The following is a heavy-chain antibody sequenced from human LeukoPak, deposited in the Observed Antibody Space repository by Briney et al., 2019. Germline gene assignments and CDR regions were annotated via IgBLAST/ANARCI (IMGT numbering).Heavy chain of an antibody. Sequence: SETLSLTCAVYGGSFSGYYWSWIRQPPGKGLEWIGEINHSGSTNYNPSLKSRVTISVDTSKNQFSLKLSSVTAADTAVYYCARGLRASFGPWGQGTLVTVSS. J-gene: IGHJ5*02. CDR3: ARGLRASFGP. CDR2: INHSGST. V-gene: IGHV4-34*01. CDR1: GGSFSGYY.